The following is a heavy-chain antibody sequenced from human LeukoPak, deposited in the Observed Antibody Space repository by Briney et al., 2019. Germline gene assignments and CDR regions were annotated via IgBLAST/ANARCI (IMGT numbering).Heavy chain of an antibody. V-gene: IGHV3-49*03. CDR2: IRSKAYGGTT. CDR3: TRDAHSDYEIVDH. J-gene: IGHJ4*02. Sequence: GGSLRLSCTASGFTFGDYGMSWFRQTPGKGLEWLGFIRSKAYGGTTEYAASVKGRFTISRDDFKSIALLQMNSLRTEDTAVYYCTRDAHSDYEIVDHWGQGTLVTVSS. CDR1: GFTFGDYG. D-gene: IGHD4-11*01.